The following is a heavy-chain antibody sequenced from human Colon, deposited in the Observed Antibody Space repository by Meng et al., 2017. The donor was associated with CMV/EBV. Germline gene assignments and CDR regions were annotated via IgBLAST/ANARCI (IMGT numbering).Heavy chain of an antibody. CDR3: FLGVPTGIAQADS. V-gene: IGHV3-74*01. D-gene: IGHD1-1*01. CDR1: GFTFRTYW. CDR2: INQDATSI. J-gene: IGHJ4*02. Sequence: GESLKISCTAAGFTFRTYWMHWVRQVPGKGLVWVARINQDATSISHADFAEGRFTISRDNVKNMVYLQMSGLRAEDTAVYYCFLGVPTGIAQADSWGQGTLVTVSS.